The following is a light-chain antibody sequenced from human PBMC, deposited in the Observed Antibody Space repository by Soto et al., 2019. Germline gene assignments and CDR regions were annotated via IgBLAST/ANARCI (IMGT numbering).Light chain of an antibody. CDR1: SSNIGINT. CDR3: SSYTISNTLPVV. Sequence: QSVLTQPPSASGTPGQRVTISCSGSSSNIGINTVNWYQQLPGTAPKLLIYSNNQRPSGVPDRFSGSKSGSSASLAISGLQSEDEADYYCSSYTISNTLPVVFGTGTKLTVL. CDR2: SNN. J-gene: IGLJ1*01. V-gene: IGLV1-44*01.